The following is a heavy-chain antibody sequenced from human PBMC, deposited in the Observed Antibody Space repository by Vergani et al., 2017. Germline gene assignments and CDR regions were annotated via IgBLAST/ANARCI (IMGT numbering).Heavy chain of an antibody. Sequence: EVQLVESGGGLVKPGGSLRLSCAASGFTFSSYSMNWVRQAPGKGLEWVSSISSSSSYIYYADSVKGRFTISRDNAKNSLYLQMNSLRAEDTAVYYCARSYYDFWSGYYRVWGQGTLVTVSS. D-gene: IGHD3-3*01. CDR2: ISSSSSYI. J-gene: IGHJ4*02. CDR3: ARSYYDFWSGYYRV. CDR1: GFTFSSYS. V-gene: IGHV3-21*04.